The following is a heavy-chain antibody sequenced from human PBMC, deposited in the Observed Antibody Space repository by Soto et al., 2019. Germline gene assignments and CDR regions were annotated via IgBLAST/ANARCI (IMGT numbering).Heavy chain of an antibody. CDR2: IYWDDYK. V-gene: IGHV2-5*02. Sequence: QITLKESGPALVKPTQTLTLTCTFSGFSLSTSGVGVGWIRQPPGEALEWLALIYWDDYKHFSPSLESRLTITKDTSKNPVVLTKPNMDPVDTATYYCVHKGGGDRILDYWGQGTLVTVSS. CDR1: GFSLSTSGVG. CDR3: VHKGGGDRILDY. D-gene: IGHD3-16*01. J-gene: IGHJ4*02.